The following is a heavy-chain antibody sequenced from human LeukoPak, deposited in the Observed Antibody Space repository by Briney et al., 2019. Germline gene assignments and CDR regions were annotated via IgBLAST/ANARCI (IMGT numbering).Heavy chain of an antibody. CDR1: GGSISSSGYY. CDR2: IYYSGST. J-gene: IGHJ3*02. CDR3: ARDNDFWSGYRYAFDI. V-gene: IGHV4-39*07. D-gene: IGHD3-3*01. Sequence: SETLSLTCTVSGGSISSSGYYWGWIRQPPGKGLEWIASIYYSGSTYYNPSLKSRVTMSVDTSKNQFSLKLSSVTAADTAVYYCARDNDFWSGYRYAFDIWGQGTMVTVSS.